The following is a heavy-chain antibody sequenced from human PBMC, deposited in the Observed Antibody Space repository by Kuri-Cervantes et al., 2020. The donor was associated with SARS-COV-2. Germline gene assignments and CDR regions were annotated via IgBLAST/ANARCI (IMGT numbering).Heavy chain of an antibody. CDR2: INHSGST. D-gene: IGHD2-8*01. CDR3: ARTSEMGYYFDY. Sequence: GSLRLSCAVYGGSLSGSYWSWIRQPPGKGLEWIGEINHSGSTNYNPSLKSRVTISVDTSKNQFSLKLSSVTAADTAVYYCARTSEMGYYFDYWGQGTLVTVSS. V-gene: IGHV4-34*01. CDR1: GGSLSGSY. J-gene: IGHJ4*02.